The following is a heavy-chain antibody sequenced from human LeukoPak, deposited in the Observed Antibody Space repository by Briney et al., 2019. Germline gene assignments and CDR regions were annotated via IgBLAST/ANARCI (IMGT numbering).Heavy chain of an antibody. CDR3: ARKGITMVRGVNYYMDV. CDR2: MNPNSGNT. D-gene: IGHD3-10*01. J-gene: IGHJ6*03. CDR1: GYTFTSYD. V-gene: IGHV1-8*01. Sequence: ASVKVSCKASGYTFTSYDINWVRQATGQGLEWMGWMNPNSGNTGYAQKFQGRVTMTRITSISTAYMELSSLRSEDTAVYYCARKGITMVRGVNYYMDVWGKGTTVTVSS.